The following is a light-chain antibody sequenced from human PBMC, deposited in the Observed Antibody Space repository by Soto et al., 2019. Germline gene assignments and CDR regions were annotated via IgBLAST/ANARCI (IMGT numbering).Light chain of an antibody. CDR3: QHLRT. Sequence: DIQMTQSPSTLSASIGDRVTTTCRASQNINNWIAWYQQKPGKAPKILSYGDSTLESGVASRFSGSGFGTEFILTGSSLQPEDFGSYYCQHLRTFGQGTKVDI. V-gene: IGKV1-5*01. CDR1: QNINNW. J-gene: IGKJ1*01. CDR2: GDS.